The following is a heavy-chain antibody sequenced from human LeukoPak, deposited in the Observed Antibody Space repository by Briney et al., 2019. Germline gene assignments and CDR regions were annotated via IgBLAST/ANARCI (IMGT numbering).Heavy chain of an antibody. CDR2: ISNTGGST. CDR3: AQQVGYCSSGSCYFTY. V-gene: IGHV3-23*01. J-gene: IGHJ1*01. CDR1: GFSFNTYA. Sequence: SGGSLRLSCAASGFSFNTYATSWVRQAPGKGLEWVSAISNTGGSTYYADSVKGRFTISRDKSKNTLSLQMNSLGAEDTAVYYCAQQVGYCSSGSCYFTYWGQGTLVTVSS. D-gene: IGHD2-15*01.